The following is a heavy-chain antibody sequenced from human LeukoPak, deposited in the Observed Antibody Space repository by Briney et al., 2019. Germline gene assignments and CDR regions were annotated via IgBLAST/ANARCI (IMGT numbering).Heavy chain of an antibody. D-gene: IGHD6-19*01. Sequence: GGSLRLSCAASGFTFSSYWMHWVGHAPGKGLVWVSRINSDGSSTSYSDSVKGRFTISRDNAKNTLYLQMNSLRAEDTAVYYCARDPAYSSDWYFDYWGQGTLVTVSS. CDR1: GFTFSSYW. CDR3: ARDPAYSSDWYFDY. J-gene: IGHJ4*02. V-gene: IGHV3-74*01. CDR2: INSDGSST.